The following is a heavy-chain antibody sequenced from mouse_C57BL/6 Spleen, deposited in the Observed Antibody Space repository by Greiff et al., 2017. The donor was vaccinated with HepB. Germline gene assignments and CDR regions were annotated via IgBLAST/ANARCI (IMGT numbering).Heavy chain of an antibody. D-gene: IGHD1-1*01. J-gene: IGHJ1*03. CDR2: ISDGGSYT. Sequence: EVKLMESGGGLVKPGGSLKLSCAASGFTFSSYAMSWVRQTPEKRLEWVATISDGGSYTYYPDNVKGRFTISRDNAKNNLYLQMSHLKSEDTAMYYCARGGHYYGSSYGYFDVWGTGTTVTVSS. CDR1: GFTFSSYA. V-gene: IGHV5-4*03. CDR3: ARGGHYYGSSYGYFDV.